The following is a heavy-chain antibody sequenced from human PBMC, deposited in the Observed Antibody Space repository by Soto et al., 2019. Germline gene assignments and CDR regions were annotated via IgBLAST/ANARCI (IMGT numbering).Heavy chain of an antibody. CDR2: ISAYNGNT. D-gene: IGHD4-17*01. J-gene: IGHJ5*02. CDR3: ARDRYGDYPGIWFDP. Sequence: ASVKVSCKASGYTFTSYGISWVRQAPGQGLEWMGWISAYNGNTNYAQKLQGRVTMTTDTSTSTAYMELRSLRSDDTAVYYCARDRYGDYPGIWFDPWGQGTLVTVSS. V-gene: IGHV1-18*01. CDR1: GYTFTSYG.